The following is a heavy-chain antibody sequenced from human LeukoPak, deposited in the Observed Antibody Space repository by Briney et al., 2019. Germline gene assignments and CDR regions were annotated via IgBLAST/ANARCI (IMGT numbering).Heavy chain of an antibody. CDR3: ARDYYGSGYYYYYGMDV. CDR1: GYTFTSYG. J-gene: IGHJ6*02. Sequence: ASVKVSCKASGYTFTSYGISWVRQAPGQGLEWMGWISAYNGNTNYAQKLQGRVTMTTDTSTSTAYVELRSLRSDDTAVYYCARDYYGSGYYYYYGMDVWGQGTTVTVSS. D-gene: IGHD3-10*01. CDR2: ISAYNGNT. V-gene: IGHV1-18*01.